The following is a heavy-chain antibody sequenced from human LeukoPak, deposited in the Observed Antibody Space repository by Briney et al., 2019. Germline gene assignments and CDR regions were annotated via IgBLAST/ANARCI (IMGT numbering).Heavy chain of an antibody. V-gene: IGHV3-23*01. CDR3: ARGITIFGVVEPY. D-gene: IGHD3-3*01. CDR1: GFTFGTYA. Sequence: GGSLRLSCAASGFTFGTYAMSWVRQAPGKGLEWISAISGSGGSTYYADSVKGRFTISRDNSKNTLYLQMNSLRAEDTAVYYCARGITIFGVVEPYWGQGTLVTVSS. CDR2: ISGSGGST. J-gene: IGHJ4*02.